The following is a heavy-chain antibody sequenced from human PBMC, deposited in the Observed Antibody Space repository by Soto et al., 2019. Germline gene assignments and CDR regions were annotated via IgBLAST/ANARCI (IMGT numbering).Heavy chain of an antibody. CDR1: GFTFSDYY. D-gene: IGHD3-10*01. CDR2: ISSGGSTI. V-gene: IGHV3-11*01. CDR3: AGDPYYYASEY. Sequence: GGSLRLSCAASGFTFSDYYMTWVRQPPGKGLEWISYISSGGSTIYYADSVKGRFTVSRDNAKNSLYLQMDSLRAEDTAVYYCAGDPYYYASEYWGQGTLVTV. J-gene: IGHJ4*02.